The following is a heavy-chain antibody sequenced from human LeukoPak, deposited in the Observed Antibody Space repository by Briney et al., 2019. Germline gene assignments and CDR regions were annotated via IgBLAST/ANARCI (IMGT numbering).Heavy chain of an antibody. V-gene: IGHV1-46*01. D-gene: IGHD5-12*01. CDR2: INPSGGST. CDR3: ARIYSGYDRFDY. Sequence: ASVTVSFTASGGTFSIYAISWVRQPPGQGLEWMGIINPSGGSTSYAQKFQGRVTMTRDTSTSTVYMELSSLRSEDTAVYYCARIYSGYDRFDYWGQGTLVTVSS. CDR1: GGTFSIYA. J-gene: IGHJ4*02.